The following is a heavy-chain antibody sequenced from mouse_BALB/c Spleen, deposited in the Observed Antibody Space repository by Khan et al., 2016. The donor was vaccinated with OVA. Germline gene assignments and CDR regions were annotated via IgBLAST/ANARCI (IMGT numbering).Heavy chain of an antibody. CDR2: INTYTGEP. D-gene: IGHD1-1*01. CDR1: GYTFTNYG. CDR3: AGSLGYYPPLAY. Sequence: QIQLVQSGPELKKPGETVKISCKASGYTFTNYGMNWVKQAPGKGLKWMGWINTYTGEPTYADDFKGRFAFSLETSASTAYLQINNLKNEDTATYFCAGSLGYYPPLAYWGQGTLVTVSA. J-gene: IGHJ3*01. V-gene: IGHV9-3-1*01.